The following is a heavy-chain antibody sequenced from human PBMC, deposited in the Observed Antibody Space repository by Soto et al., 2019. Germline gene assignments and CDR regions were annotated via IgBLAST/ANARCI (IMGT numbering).Heavy chain of an antibody. Sequence: DVQLVQSGGGWVQPGGSLRLSCAASGFSFDVYGMHWVRQVPGKGLEWVSGISYNGGNIGYVNSVRGRFTISRDNDRNSLYLQMNSLRPEDTAVYYCTKVSRSGLGNYFDYWGQGIMVTVSS. CDR2: ISYNGGNI. D-gene: IGHD3-16*01. J-gene: IGHJ4*02. CDR1: GFSFDVYG. V-gene: IGHV3-9*01. CDR3: TKVSRSGLGNYFDY.